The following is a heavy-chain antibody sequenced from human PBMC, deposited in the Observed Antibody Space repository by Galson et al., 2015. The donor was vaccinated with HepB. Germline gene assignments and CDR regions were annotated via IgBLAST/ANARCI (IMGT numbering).Heavy chain of an antibody. CDR1: GFTFSHAW. J-gene: IGHJ6*02. CDR2: IKSKTDGGTT. V-gene: IGHV3-15*01. Sequence: SLRLSCAASGFTFSHAWMSWVRQAPGKGLEWVGRIKSKTDGGTTDYAAPVKGRFTISRDDSKNTLYLQMNSLKTEDTAVYYCTTGGSSGREYYYYGMDVWGQGTTVTVSS. D-gene: IGHD6-19*01. CDR3: TTGGSSGREYYYYGMDV.